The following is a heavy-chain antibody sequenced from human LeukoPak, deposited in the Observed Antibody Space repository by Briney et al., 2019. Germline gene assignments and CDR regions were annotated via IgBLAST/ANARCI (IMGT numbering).Heavy chain of an antibody. CDR2: ISSSSGSI. V-gene: IGHV3-21*01. CDR1: GFTFSTYT. CDR3: ARDGPPVPTIFGTFDT. J-gene: IGHJ5*02. Sequence: PGGSLRLSCVASGFTFSTYTMNWVRQAPGKGLEWVSLISSSSGSIYYTDSVKGRFTISRDNTKNSLYLQMNSLRAEDTAIYYCARDGPPVPTIFGTFDTWGQGTLVTVSS. D-gene: IGHD3-3*01.